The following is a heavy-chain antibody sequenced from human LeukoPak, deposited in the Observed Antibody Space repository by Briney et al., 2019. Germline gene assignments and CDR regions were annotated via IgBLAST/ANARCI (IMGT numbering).Heavy chain of an antibody. D-gene: IGHD2-21*01. CDR3: ASGDGYLQPY. V-gene: IGHV3-53*01. J-gene: IGHJ4*02. Sequence: GGSLRLSCAASGFSVRGKFMIWVCQAPGKGLEWVSIIHYDGEIRYAGSVGGRFTIYRDDSENTLFLQMNSLRVDDTAVYFCASGDGYLQPYWGQGTLVTVSS. CDR1: GFSVRGKF. CDR2: IHYDGEI.